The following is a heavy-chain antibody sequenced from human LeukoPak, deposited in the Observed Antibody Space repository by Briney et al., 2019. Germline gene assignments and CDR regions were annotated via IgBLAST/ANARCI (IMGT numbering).Heavy chain of an antibody. V-gene: IGHV4-59*01. Sequence: PSETLSLTCTVSGGSISTYYWSWIRQPPGKGLEWIGYIYYSGSTNYNPSLKSRVTISVDTSKNQFSLKLSSVTAADTAVYYCARVRGSHWDYYYYMDVWGKGTTVTVSS. CDR2: IYYSGST. J-gene: IGHJ6*03. CDR3: ARVRGSHWDYYYYMDV. CDR1: GGSISTYY. D-gene: IGHD1-26*01.